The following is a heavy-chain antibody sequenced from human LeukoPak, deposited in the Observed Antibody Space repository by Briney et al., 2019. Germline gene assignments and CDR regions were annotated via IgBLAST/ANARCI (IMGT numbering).Heavy chain of an antibody. CDR2: IGGGNSFI. CDR3: ARDSTLPF. CDR1: GFTFYNYA. Sequence: GGSLRLSCAASGFTFYNYAMSWVRQAPGKGLEWVSSIGGGNSFIAYADSVKGRFTISRDNSKNSLYLQMHSLRAEDTAVYYCARDSTLPFWGQGTTVTVSS. J-gene: IGHJ6*02. D-gene: IGHD3-3*02. V-gene: IGHV3-21*01.